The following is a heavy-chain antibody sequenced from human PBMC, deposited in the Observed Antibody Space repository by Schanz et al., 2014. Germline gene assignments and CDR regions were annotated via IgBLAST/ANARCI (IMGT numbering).Heavy chain of an antibody. CDR1: GFTFSTYA. J-gene: IGHJ1*01. Sequence: VRLVESGGGLVQPGGSLRLSCSASGFTFSTYAMSWVRQAPGKGLEWVAIISYDGSNKYYADSVKGRFAISRENSKNTMFLQMSSLRPEDTAVYYCATGRAASNFGSEYFLYWGQGTLVTVSS. CDR3: ATGRAASNFGSEYFLY. D-gene: IGHD6-13*01. CDR2: ISYDGSNK. V-gene: IGHV3-30*09.